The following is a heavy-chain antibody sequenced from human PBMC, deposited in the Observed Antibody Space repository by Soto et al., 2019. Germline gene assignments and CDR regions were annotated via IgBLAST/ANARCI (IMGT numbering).Heavy chain of an antibody. J-gene: IGHJ6*02. V-gene: IGHV2-26*01. CDR1: GFSLSNARMG. Sequence: QVTLKESGPVLVKPTETLTLTCTVSGFSLSNARMGVSWIRQPQGKALEWLAHIFSNDEKSYSTSLTSKLIISKDTSKSQVFLTMTNMDPVDTATYYCARMGAVTTSPYYYYGMDFWGQGTTVTVCS. CDR3: ARMGAVTTSPYYYYGMDF. CDR2: IFSNDEK. D-gene: IGHD4-17*01.